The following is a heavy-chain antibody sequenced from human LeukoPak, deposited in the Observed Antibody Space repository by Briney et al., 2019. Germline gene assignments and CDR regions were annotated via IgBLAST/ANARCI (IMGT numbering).Heavy chain of an antibody. Sequence: SVKVSCKASGGTFSSYAISWVRQAPGQGLEWMGGIIPIFSIANYAQKFQGRVTITADKSTSTAYMELSSLRSEDTAVYYCAREDIVVVPAAFFDYWGQGTLVTVSS. CDR1: GGTFSSYA. J-gene: IGHJ4*02. CDR2: IIPIFSIA. D-gene: IGHD2-2*01. CDR3: AREDIVVVPAAFFDY. V-gene: IGHV1-69*17.